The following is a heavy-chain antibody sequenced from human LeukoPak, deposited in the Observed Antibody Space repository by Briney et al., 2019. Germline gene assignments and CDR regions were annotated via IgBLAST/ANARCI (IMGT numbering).Heavy chain of an antibody. CDR1: GGSISSGGYY. CDR3: ARDGTGLDAFDI. Sequence: SETLSLTCTVSGGSISSGGYYWSWIRQHPGKGLEWIGYIYYSGSTYNNPSLKSRVTISVDTSKNQFSLKLSSVTAADTAVYYCARDGTGLDAFDIWGQGTMVTVSS. J-gene: IGHJ3*02. V-gene: IGHV4-31*03. CDR2: IYYSGST. D-gene: IGHD6-13*01.